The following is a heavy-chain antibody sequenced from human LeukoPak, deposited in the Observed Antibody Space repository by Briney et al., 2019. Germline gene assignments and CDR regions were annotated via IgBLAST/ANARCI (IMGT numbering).Heavy chain of an antibody. CDR1: GFTISSYS. CDR3: ARAYGGNENFDY. CDR2: ISSSSSTI. D-gene: IGHD4-23*01. J-gene: IGHJ4*02. Sequence: QPGGSLRLSCAASGFTISSYSMNWVRQSPGKGLEWVSYISSSSSTIYYADSVKGRFTISRDNAKNSLSLQMNSRRAEDTAVYYCARAYGGNENFDYWGQGTLVTVSS. V-gene: IGHV3-48*04.